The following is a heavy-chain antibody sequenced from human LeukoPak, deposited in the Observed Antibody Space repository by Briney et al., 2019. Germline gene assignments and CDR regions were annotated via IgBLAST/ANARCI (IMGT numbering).Heavy chain of an antibody. CDR3: ARAPRNVAFFYYYYYGMDV. Sequence: SETLSLTCAVYGGSFSGYYWSWIRQPPGKGLEWIGEINHSRSTNYNPSLKSRVTISVDTSKNQFSLKLSSVTAADTAVYYCARAPRNVAFFYYYYYGMDVWGQGTTVTVSS. D-gene: IGHD2-15*01. CDR2: INHSRST. CDR1: GGSFSGYY. J-gene: IGHJ6*02. V-gene: IGHV4-34*01.